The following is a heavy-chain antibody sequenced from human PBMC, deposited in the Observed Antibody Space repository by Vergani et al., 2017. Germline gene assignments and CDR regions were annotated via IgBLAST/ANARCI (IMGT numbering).Heavy chain of an antibody. Sequence: EVQLLESGGGLVQPGGSLRLSCAASGFTFSNYWMQWVRQAPGKGLMWVSRINSDGDSTSYADSVKGRFTISRDNAKNTLYLQIERLRAEDTAVYYCARDGWELLDYFYYMDVWGKGTTVTVSS. CDR2: INSDGDST. V-gene: IGHV3-74*01. CDR3: ARDGWELLDYFYYMDV. J-gene: IGHJ6*03. CDR1: GFTFSNYW. D-gene: IGHD1-26*01.